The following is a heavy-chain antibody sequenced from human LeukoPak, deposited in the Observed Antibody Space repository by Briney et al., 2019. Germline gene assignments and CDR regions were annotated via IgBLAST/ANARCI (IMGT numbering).Heavy chain of an antibody. D-gene: IGHD6-19*01. V-gene: IGHV3-21*04. CDR3: AKGSSGWDDAFDI. CDR2: ISSSSSYI. CDR1: GFTFSSYS. Sequence: GGSLRLSCAASGFTFSSYSMNWVRQAPGKGLEWVSSISSSSSYIYYADSVKGRFTISRDNAKNSLYLQMNSLRAEDMALYYCAKGSSGWDDAFDIWGQGTMVTVSS. J-gene: IGHJ3*02.